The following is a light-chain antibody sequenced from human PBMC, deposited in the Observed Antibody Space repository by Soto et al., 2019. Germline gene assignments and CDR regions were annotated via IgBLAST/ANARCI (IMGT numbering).Light chain of an antibody. CDR3: QQRNPLT. CDR1: QSIGTY. J-gene: IGKJ4*01. V-gene: IGKV3-11*01. CDR2: DAS. Sequence: ELVLTQSPATLSLSPGERAKLSCRASQSIGTYLAWYQQKPGQAPRLLIYDASNRATGIPARFTGGGSGTDFTLTITSLEPEDFAVYYCQQRNPLTFGGGAKVDIK.